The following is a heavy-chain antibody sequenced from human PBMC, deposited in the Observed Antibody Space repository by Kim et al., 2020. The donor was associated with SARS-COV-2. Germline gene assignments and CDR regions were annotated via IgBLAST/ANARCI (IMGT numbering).Heavy chain of an antibody. CDR1: SGSFSDYY. Sequence: SETLSLTCAVYSGSFSDYYWSWIRQPPGKGLEWIGDIARSGNTNYSPSLKSRVTLSVDTSKNQFSLRLNSVTAADTALYYCSRAIYNKNYFDIWSQGTMVTVSA. D-gene: IGHD3-10*01. J-gene: IGHJ3*02. CDR2: IARSGNT. V-gene: IGHV4-34*01. CDR3: SRAIYNKNYFDI.